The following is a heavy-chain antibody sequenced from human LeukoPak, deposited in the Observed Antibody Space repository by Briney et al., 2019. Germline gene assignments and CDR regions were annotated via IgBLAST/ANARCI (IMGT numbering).Heavy chain of an antibody. Sequence: PGGSLRLSCAASGFTFSSYGMHWVRQAPGKGLEWVAVISYDGSNKYYADSVKGRFTISRDNSKNTLYLQMNSLRAEDTAVYYCAKVNYGSGSYFDYWGQGTLVTVSS. J-gene: IGHJ4*02. CDR1: GFTFSSYG. D-gene: IGHD3-10*01. CDR2: ISYDGSNK. V-gene: IGHV3-30*18. CDR3: AKVNYGSGSYFDY.